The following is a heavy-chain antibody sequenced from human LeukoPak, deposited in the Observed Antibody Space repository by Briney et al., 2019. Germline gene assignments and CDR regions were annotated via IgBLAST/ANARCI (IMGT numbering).Heavy chain of an antibody. Sequence: PGGSLRLSCEASGFTFSNYVIHWVRQAPGKGLEWLAVISYDGINKYYADSVKGRFTISRDHSKTTVDLQMDSLGGADTAVYYWGRSPPYYYRDVWGRGPRVTVSS. CDR1: GFTFSNYV. CDR2: ISYDGINK. V-gene: IGHV3-30-3*01. CDR3: GRSPPYYYRDV. J-gene: IGHJ6*03.